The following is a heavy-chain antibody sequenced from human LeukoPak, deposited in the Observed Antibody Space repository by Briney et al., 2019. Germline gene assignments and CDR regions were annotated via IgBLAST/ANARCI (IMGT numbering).Heavy chain of an antibody. J-gene: IGHJ3*02. V-gene: IGHV1-18*01. Sequence: ASVKVSCKASGYTFTSYGISWVRQAPGQGLEWMGWISAYNGNTNYAQKLQGRVTMTTDTSTSTAYMELSSLRSEDTAVYYCARGGYYYDSSGYPGAFDIWGQGTMVTVSS. CDR1: GYTFTSYG. CDR2: ISAYNGNT. D-gene: IGHD3-22*01. CDR3: ARGGYYYDSSGYPGAFDI.